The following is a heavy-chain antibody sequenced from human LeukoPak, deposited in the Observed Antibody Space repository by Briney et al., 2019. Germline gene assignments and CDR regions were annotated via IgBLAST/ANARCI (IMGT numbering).Heavy chain of an antibody. D-gene: IGHD6-13*01. J-gene: IGHJ4*02. CDR1: GFTFSSYS. CDR3: ARGQIAAAGGGLGY. CDR2: IYYSGST. Sequence: GSLRLSCAASGFTFSSYSMNWVRQAPGKGLEWIGSIYYSGSTYYNPSLKSRVTISVDTSKNQFSLKLSSVTAADTAVYYCARGQIAAAGGGLGYWGQGTLVTVSS. V-gene: IGHV4-39*07.